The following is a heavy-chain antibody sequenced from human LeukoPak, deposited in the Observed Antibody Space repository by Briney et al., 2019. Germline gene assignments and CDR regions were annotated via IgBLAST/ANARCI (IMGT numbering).Heavy chain of an antibody. V-gene: IGHV4-30-2*01. CDR2: IYHSGST. CDR3: ARDGGYYDSSGSLDY. CDR1: GGSISSGGYY. Sequence: PSETLSLTCTVSGGSISSGGYYWRWIRQPPGKGLEWIGYIYHSGSTYYNPSLKSRVTISVDRSKNQFSLKLSSVTAADTAEYYCARDGGYYDSSGSLDYWGQGTLVTVSS. D-gene: IGHD3-22*01. J-gene: IGHJ4*02.